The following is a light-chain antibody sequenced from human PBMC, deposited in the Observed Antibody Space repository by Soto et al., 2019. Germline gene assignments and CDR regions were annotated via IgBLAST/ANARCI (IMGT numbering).Light chain of an antibody. CDR1: SSDVGFYNY. V-gene: IGLV2-14*01. Sequence: QSALTQPASVSGSPGHSIAISCTGSSSDVGFYNYVSWYQQHPGEVPKLIIFEVSNRPSGVSNRFSGSKSGNTASLTISGLQAEDEAAYYCSSYTTSSTRVFGTGTKLTVL. J-gene: IGLJ1*01. CDR3: SSYTTSSTRV. CDR2: EVS.